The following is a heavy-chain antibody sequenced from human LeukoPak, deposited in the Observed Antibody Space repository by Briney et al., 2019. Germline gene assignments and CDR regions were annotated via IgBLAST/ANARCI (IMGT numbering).Heavy chain of an antibody. V-gene: IGHV3-74*01. CDR2: INTDGSST. CDR3: ARDRTLGEFFDY. CDR1: GFMFSSYW. J-gene: IGHJ4*02. D-gene: IGHD3-10*01. Sequence: GGSLRLSCAASGFMFSSYWMHWVRQVPGKGLVWVSRINTDGSSTSYADSVKGRFTISRDNAKNTLYLQMNSLRAEDTAVYYCARDRTLGEFFDYWGQGTLVTVSS.